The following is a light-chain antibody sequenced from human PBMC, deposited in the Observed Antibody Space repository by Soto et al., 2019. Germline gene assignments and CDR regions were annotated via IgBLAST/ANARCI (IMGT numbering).Light chain of an antibody. CDR3: QQDNSFPIT. Sequence: DIQMTQSPSSVSASVGDRVTITCRASQDISSKLVRYQQKPGKAPNLLVYDASTLQSGVPSRFSGSGSGTDFTLTISSLQPEDFATYYCQQDNSFPITFGQGTRLEIE. V-gene: IGKV1-12*01. CDR2: DAS. CDR1: QDISSK. J-gene: IGKJ5*01.